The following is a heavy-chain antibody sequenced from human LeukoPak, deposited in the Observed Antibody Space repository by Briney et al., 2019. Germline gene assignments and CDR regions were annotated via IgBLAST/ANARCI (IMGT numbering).Heavy chain of an antibody. J-gene: IGHJ4*02. CDR2: INAGNGNT. CDR3: ASGDYGDPPLNY. D-gene: IGHD4-17*01. V-gene: IGHV1-3*03. CDR1: GYTFTNYA. Sequence: ASVKLSCKASGYTFTNYAIHWVRQAPGQRLEWMVWINAGNGNTKYSQEFQDRVTITRDTSASTVYMELSSLRSEDLAVYYCASGDYGDPPLNYWGQGTLVTVSS.